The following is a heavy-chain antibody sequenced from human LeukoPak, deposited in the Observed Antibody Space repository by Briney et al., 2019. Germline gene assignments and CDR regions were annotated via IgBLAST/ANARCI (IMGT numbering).Heavy chain of an antibody. CDR2: ISGSGGST. J-gene: IGHJ4*02. CDR3: ARGARYFDWLLAD. V-gene: IGHV3-23*01. Sequence: GGSLRLSCAASGFTFSSYGMSWVRQAPGKGLEWVSGISGSGGSTNYADSVKGRFTISRDNAKNSLYLQMNSLRAEDTAVYYCARGARYFDWLLADWGQGTLVTVSS. D-gene: IGHD3-9*01. CDR1: GFTFSSYG.